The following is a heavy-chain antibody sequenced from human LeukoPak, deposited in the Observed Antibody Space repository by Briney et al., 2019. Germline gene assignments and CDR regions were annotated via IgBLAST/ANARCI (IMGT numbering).Heavy chain of an antibody. CDR3: ARAGDGSGSYDNADYDY. CDR2: IYTSGST. D-gene: IGHD3-10*01. J-gene: IGHJ4*02. V-gene: IGHV4-4*07. Sequence: SETLSLTCSVSGGSISSYYWSWIRQPAGKGLEWIGRIYTSGSTNYNPSLKSRVTMPIDTSKNQFSLKVISVTAADAAVYYCARAGDGSGSYDNADYDYWGQGTLVTVSS. CDR1: GGSISSYY.